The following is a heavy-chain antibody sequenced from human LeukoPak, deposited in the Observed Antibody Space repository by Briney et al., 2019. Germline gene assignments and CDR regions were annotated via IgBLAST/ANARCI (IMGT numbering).Heavy chain of an antibody. CDR2: INPNSGGT. CDR1: GYTFTGYY. Sequence: GASVKVSCKASGYTFTGYYMHWVRQAPGQGLEWMGWINPNSGGTNYAQKFQGRVTMTRDTSISTAYMELSRLRSDDTAVYYCARQLRSLEWLLNDYWGQGTLVTVSS. D-gene: IGHD3-3*01. V-gene: IGHV1-2*02. CDR3: ARQLRSLEWLLNDY. J-gene: IGHJ4*02.